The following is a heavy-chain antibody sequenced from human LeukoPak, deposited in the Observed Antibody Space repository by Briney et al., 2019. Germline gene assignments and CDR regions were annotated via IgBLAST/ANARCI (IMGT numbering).Heavy chain of an antibody. J-gene: IGHJ5*02. CDR1: GFTFSSYG. D-gene: IGHD5-18*01. CDR3: AGYSYGFWFDP. Sequence: GGSLRLSCAASGFTFSSYGMSWVRQAPGKGLEWVSAISGSGGSTYYADSVKGRFTISRDNSKNTLYLQMNSLRAEDTAVYYCAGYSYGFWFDPWGQGTLVTVSS. CDR2: ISGSGGST. V-gene: IGHV3-23*01.